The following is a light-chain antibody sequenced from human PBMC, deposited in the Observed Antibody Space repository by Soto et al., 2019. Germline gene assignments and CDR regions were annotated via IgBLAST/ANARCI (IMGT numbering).Light chain of an antibody. J-gene: IGKJ3*01. CDR3: QQCGSSPLFG. CDR1: QSVISNH. Sequence: EIVLTQSPGTLSLSLGERATLSCRASQSVISNHLAWYQQKPGQAPRLLIYGASSRATGIPDRFSGSGSGTDFTLTISRLEPEDFAVYYCQQCGSSPLFGFGPGTKVDIK. CDR2: GAS. V-gene: IGKV3-20*01.